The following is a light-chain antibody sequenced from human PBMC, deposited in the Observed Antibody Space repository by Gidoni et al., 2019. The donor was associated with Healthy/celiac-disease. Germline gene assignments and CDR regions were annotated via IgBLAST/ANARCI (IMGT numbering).Light chain of an antibody. J-gene: IGKJ3*01. CDR1: QGISSY. V-gene: IGKV1-8*01. CDR3: QQYYSYPLFT. CDR2: AAS. Sequence: AIRMTQPPSSLSASTGDRVTITCRASQGISSYLAWYQQKPGKAPKLLIYAASTLQSGVPSRFSGSGSGTDFTLTISCLQSEDFATDYCQQYYSYPLFTFGPGTKVDIK.